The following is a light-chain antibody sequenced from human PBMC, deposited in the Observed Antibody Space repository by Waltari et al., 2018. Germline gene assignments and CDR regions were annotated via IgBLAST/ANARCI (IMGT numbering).Light chain of an antibody. CDR1: QDISNY. J-gene: IGKJ5*01. CDR3: QQYANLPHT. Sequence: DIQMTQSPSSLSASVGDRVNITCQASQDISNYLYWYQQKPGKAPNLLIYDASNLESGGPSRFSGSGSETDFTFTITSLQPEDIATYHCQQYANLPHTFGQGTRLEIK. CDR2: DAS. V-gene: IGKV1-33*01.